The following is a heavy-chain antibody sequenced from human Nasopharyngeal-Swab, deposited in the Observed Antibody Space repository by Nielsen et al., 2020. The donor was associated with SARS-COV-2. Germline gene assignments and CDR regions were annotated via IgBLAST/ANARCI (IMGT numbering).Heavy chain of an antibody. CDR1: GFSFSNHG. CDR3: ARDVYGCNDY. V-gene: IGHV3-7*01. J-gene: IGHJ4*02. Sequence: GESLKISCAASGFSFSNHGLSWVRQAPGRGPEWVATILRDGQRYYVDSVKGRFTISRDNAEDSLYLQMTSLRVEDTAVYYCARDVYGCNDYWGQGTPVTVSS. D-gene: IGHD4-23*01. CDR2: ILRDGQR.